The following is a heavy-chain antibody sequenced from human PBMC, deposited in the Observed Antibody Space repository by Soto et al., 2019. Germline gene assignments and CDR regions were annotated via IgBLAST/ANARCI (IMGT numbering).Heavy chain of an antibody. Sequence: SVKVSCKASGGTFSSYAISWVRQAPGQGLEWMGGIIPIFGTANYAQKFQGRVTITADESTSTAYMGLSSLRSEDTAVYYCARGEYYDSSGYPGLYFQHWGQGTLVTVSS. D-gene: IGHD3-22*01. CDR2: IIPIFGTA. J-gene: IGHJ1*01. CDR1: GGTFSSYA. CDR3: ARGEYYDSSGYPGLYFQH. V-gene: IGHV1-69*13.